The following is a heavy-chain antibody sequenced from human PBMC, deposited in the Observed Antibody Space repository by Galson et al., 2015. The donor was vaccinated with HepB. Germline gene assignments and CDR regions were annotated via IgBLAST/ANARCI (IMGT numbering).Heavy chain of an antibody. Sequence: SETLSLTCTVSGGSISSYYWSWIRQPPGKGLEWIGYIYYNGSTNYNPSLKSRVTISVDTSKNQFSLKLSSVTAADTAVYYCARQGGGYYYDSSGYYPWGQGTLVTVSS. V-gene: IGHV4-59*08. CDR1: GGSISSYY. CDR3: ARQGGGYYYDSSGYYP. CDR2: IYYNGST. J-gene: IGHJ5*02. D-gene: IGHD3-22*01.